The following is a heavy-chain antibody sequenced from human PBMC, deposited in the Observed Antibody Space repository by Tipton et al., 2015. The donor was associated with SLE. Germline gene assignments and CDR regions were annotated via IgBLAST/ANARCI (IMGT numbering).Heavy chain of an antibody. D-gene: IGHD6-19*01. J-gene: IGHJ6*02. CDR3: ARAPTISVAGTTDPFGMDV. CDR2: LRTDGSVT. V-gene: IGHV3-74*01. Sequence: SLRLSCAASGFTFHNYWMHWVRRAPGKGLVWVSRLRTDGSVTTYADSVKGRLTISRDNAKNTLYLQMRSLRVEDTGIYYCARAPTISVAGTTDPFGMDVWGPGTRVTVSS. CDR1: GFTFHNYW.